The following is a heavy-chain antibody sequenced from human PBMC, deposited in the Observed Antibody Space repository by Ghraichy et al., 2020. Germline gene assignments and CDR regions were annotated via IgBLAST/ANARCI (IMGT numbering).Heavy chain of an antibody. J-gene: IGHJ3*02. CDR1: GGSISSSNW. Sequence: SETLSLTCAVSGGSISSSNWWSWVRQPPGKGLEWIGEIYHSGSTNYNPSLKSRVTISVDKSKNQFSLKLSSVTAADTAVYYCARLCTGGDCYSGAFDIWGQGTMVTVSS. V-gene: IGHV4-4*02. D-gene: IGHD2-21*02. CDR3: ARLCTGGDCYSGAFDI. CDR2: IYHSGST.